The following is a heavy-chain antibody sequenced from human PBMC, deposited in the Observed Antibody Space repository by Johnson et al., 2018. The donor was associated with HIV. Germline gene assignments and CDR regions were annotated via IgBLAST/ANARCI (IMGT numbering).Heavy chain of an antibody. J-gene: IGHJ3*02. Sequence: VQLVESGGGVVRPGGSLRLSCAASGFTFDDYGMSWVRQAPGKGLEWVSGINWNGGSTGYADSVKGRFTISRDNAKNSLYLQMNSLRAEDTALYYCARDSTPWGGDYVGYAFDIWGRGTMVTVSS. V-gene: IGHV3-20*04. CDR2: INWNGGST. CDR1: GFTFDDYG. D-gene: IGHD4-17*01. CDR3: ARDSTPWGGDYVGYAFDI.